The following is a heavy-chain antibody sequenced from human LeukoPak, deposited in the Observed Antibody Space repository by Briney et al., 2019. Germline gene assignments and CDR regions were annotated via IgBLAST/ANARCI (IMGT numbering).Heavy chain of an antibody. D-gene: IGHD3-10*01. CDR1: GFTFSSYW. V-gene: IGHV3-7*01. J-gene: IGHJ4*02. CDR2: IKQDGSEK. Sequence: GGSLRLSCAASGFTFSSYWMSWVRQAPGKGLEWVANIKQDGSEKYYVDSVKGRFTISRDNAKNSLYLQMNSLRAEDTAVYYCARGSPPLWFGESRYYFDYWGQGTLVTVSS. CDR3: ARGSPPLWFGESRYYFDY.